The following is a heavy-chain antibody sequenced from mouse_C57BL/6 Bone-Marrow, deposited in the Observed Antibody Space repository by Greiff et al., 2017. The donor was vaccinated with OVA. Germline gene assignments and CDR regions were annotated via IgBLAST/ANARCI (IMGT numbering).Heavy chain of an antibody. V-gene: IGHV1-81*01. CDR3: ARKGAKPYYFDY. J-gene: IGHJ2*01. D-gene: IGHD1-3*01. CDR1: GYTFTSYG. CDR2: IYPRSGNT. Sequence: QVQLQQSGAELARPGASVKLSCKASGYTFTSYGISWVKQRTGQGLEWIGEIYPRSGNTYYNEKFKGKATLTADKSSSTAYMELRSLTSEDSAVYFCARKGAKPYYFDYWGQGTTLTVSS.